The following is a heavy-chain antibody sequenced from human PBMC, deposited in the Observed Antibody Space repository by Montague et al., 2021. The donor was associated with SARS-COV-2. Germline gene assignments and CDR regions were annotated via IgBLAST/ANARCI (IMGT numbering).Heavy chain of an antibody. Sequence: TLSLTCAVSGGSISSGGYSWNWIRQPPGKGLEWIGYIHHSGSTYYNPSLKSRVTISLDSSKNQFSLNLTSVTAADTAVYYCARGSMVRGGKVYYGVDVWGRGTTVTVSS. CDR3: ARGSMVRGGKVYYGVDV. CDR2: IHHSGST. V-gene: IGHV4-30-2*01. CDR1: GGSISSGGYS. J-gene: IGHJ6*02. D-gene: IGHD3-10*01.